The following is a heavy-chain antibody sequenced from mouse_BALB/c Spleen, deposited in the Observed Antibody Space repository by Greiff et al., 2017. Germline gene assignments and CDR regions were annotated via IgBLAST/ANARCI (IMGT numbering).Heavy chain of an antibody. CDR1: GFTFSDYY. V-gene: IGHV5-4*02. CDR3: ARAGVLRLSAWFAY. J-gene: IGHJ3*01. Sequence: EVKVEESGGGLVKPGGSLKLSCAASGFTFSDYYMYWVRQTPEKRLEWVATISDGGSYTYYPDSVKGRFTISRDNAKNTLYLQMSSLKSEDTAMYYCARAGVLRLSAWFAYWGQGTLVTVSA. D-gene: IGHD1-2*01. CDR2: ISDGGSYT.